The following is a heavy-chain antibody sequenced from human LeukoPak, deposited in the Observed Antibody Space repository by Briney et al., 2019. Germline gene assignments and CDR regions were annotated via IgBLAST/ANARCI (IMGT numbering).Heavy chain of an antibody. D-gene: IGHD3-10*01. J-gene: IGHJ6*03. CDR3: AKNRRSLGYGSGYQHTYYYYMDV. CDR1: GFTFSSYW. V-gene: IGHV3-74*01. CDR2: INSDGSST. Sequence: GGSLRLSCAASGFTFSSYWMHWVRQAPGKGLVWVSRINSDGSSTSYADSVKGRFTISRDNAKNTLYLQMNSLGAEDTAVYYCAKNRRSLGYGSGYQHTYYYYMDVWGKGTTVTISS.